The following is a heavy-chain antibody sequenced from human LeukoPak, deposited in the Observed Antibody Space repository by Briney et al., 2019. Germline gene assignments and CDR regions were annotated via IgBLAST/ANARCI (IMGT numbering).Heavy chain of an antibody. V-gene: IGHV4-38-2*02. CDR2: IHHSGST. Sequence: SETLSLTCTVSSYSISSGFYWGWIRQPPGKGLEWIGIIHHSGSTYYSPSLKSRLTISVDTSKNQFSLMLTSVTAADTAVYYCARDPRFSPFDYWGQGTLVTVSS. J-gene: IGHJ4*02. CDR3: ARDPRFSPFDY. CDR1: SYSISSGFY.